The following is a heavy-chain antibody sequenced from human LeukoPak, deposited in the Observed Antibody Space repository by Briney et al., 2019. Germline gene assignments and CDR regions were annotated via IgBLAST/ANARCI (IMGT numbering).Heavy chain of an antibody. D-gene: IGHD3-9*01. J-gene: IGHJ4*02. CDR2: ISGSGGST. Sequence: PVGALRVSCAASGFTFSSYAMNSGRQAPGKGLWWVSAISGSGGSTYYADSVKGRFTISRDNSKNTLYLQMNRLRVEDTAVYYCARKEIQIPLRYFDYWGQGSLVTVSS. CDR1: GFTFSSYA. CDR3: ARKEIQIPLRYFDY. V-gene: IGHV3-23*01.